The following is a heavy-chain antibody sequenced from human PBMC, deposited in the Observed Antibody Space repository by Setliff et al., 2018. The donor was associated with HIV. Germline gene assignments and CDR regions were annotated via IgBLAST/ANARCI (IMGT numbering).Heavy chain of an antibody. V-gene: IGHV4-39*01. CDR3: ARHAFNGGWFGQVLLPYFDN. Sequence: LPETLSLTCTIFGDSISSSYYSWSWIRQSPGKGLHWIGTVSYDGTTYYNPTLDSRVSISVEASRIQFSLYLTSVTASDTAFYFCARHAFNGGWFGQVLLPYFDNLGRGILVTVSS. D-gene: IGHD3-10*01. CDR2: VSYDGTT. J-gene: IGHJ4*02. CDR1: GDSISSSYYS.